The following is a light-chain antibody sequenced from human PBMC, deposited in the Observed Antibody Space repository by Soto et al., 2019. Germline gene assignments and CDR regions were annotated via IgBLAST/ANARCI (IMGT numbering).Light chain of an antibody. V-gene: IGLV7-46*01. J-gene: IGLJ2*01. CDR1: TGAVTSGHY. CDR2: NTN. CDR3: LVSYSGAYVV. Sequence: QAVVTQEPSLTVSTGGTVTLTCGSSTGAVTSGHYPYWFQQKPGQAPRRLIYNTNNKHSWTPARFSGSLLGGKAALTLSGAQPEDEAEYYCLVSYSGAYVVIGGGTQLTVL.